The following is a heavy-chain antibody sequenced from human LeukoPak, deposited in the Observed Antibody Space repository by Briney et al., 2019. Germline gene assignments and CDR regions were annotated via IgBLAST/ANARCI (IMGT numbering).Heavy chain of an antibody. J-gene: IGHJ4*02. CDR3: TRQGPGYCSSTSCYGVDC. CDR2: INTNTGNP. D-gene: IGHD2-2*01. CDR1: GYTFTSYA. Sequence: ASVKVSCKASGYTFTSYAMNWVRQAPGQGLEWMGWINTNTGNPTYAQGLTGRFVFSSDTSVSTAYLQISSLKAEDTAVYYCTRQGPGYCSSTSCYGVDCWGQGTLVTVSS. V-gene: IGHV7-4-1*02.